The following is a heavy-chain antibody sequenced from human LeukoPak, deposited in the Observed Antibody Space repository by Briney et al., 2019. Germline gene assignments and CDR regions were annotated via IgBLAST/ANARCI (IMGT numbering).Heavy chain of an antibody. V-gene: IGHV1-2*02. CDR3: ARVAYFDWLLYFDY. CDR2: INPNSGGT. J-gene: IGHJ4*02. Sequence: ASVKVSCKASGYTFTGYYMHWVRQAPGQGLEWMGWINPNSGGTNYAQKFQGRVTMTRDTSISTAYMELGRLRSDDTAVYYCARVAYFDWLLYFDYWGQGTLVTVSS. CDR1: GYTFTGYY. D-gene: IGHD3-9*01.